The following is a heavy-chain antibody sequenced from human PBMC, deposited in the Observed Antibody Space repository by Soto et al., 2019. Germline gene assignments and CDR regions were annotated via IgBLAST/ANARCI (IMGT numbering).Heavy chain of an antibody. V-gene: IGHV1-8*01. CDR3: PREGILFSGVIGFYGMDV. CDR1: GYSFTRHD. Sequence: QVQLVQSGAEVKKPGASVKVSCKASGYSFTRHDINWVRQAPGQGLEWMGWINPSSGNTGYAQRFLGRLTMTTDSSTSTAYMELSGLKSEDTAIYYCPREGILFSGVIGFYGMDVWGQGTTVTVPS. CDR2: INPSSGNT. D-gene: IGHD3-3*01. J-gene: IGHJ6*02.